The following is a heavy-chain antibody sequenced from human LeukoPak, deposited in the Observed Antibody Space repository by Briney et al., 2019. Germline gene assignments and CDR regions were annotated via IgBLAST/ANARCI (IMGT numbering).Heavy chain of an antibody. V-gene: IGHV3-74*01. Sequence: GGSLRLSCAASGFTFSSYWMHWVRQAPGKGLVWVSRINSDGSSTSYADSVKGRFTISRDNAKNTLYLQMNSLSAEDTAVYYCARAYTTVTTIQVYWGQGTLVTVSS. D-gene: IGHD4-11*01. CDR1: GFTFSSYW. J-gene: IGHJ4*02. CDR2: INSDGSST. CDR3: ARAYTTVTTIQVY.